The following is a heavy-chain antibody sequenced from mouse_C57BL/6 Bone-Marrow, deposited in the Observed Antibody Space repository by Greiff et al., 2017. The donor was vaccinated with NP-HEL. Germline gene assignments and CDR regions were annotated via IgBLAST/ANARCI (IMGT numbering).Heavy chain of an antibody. CDR3: ASPSYYGRNYAMDY. J-gene: IGHJ4*01. D-gene: IGHD1-1*01. Sequence: QVQLQQSVPELVKPGASVKISCKASGYAFSSSWMNWVKQRPGKGLEWIGRIYPGDGDTNYNGKFKGKATLTADKSSSTAYMQLSSLTSEDSAVYFCASPSYYGRNYAMDYWGQGTSVTVSS. V-gene: IGHV1-82*01. CDR2: IYPGDGDT. CDR1: GYAFSSSW.